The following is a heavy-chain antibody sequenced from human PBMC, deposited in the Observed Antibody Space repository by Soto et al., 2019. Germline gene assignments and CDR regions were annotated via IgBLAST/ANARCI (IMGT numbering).Heavy chain of an antibody. Sequence: QVQLQQWGAGLLKPSETLSLTCAVYGGSFSGYYWSWIRQPPGKGLEWIGEINHSGSTNYNPSLKSRVTTSVDTSKNQFSLKLSSVTAADTAVYYCAGGLAGADYYYGMDVWGQGTTVTVSS. CDR1: GGSFSGYY. D-gene: IGHD6-19*01. V-gene: IGHV4-34*01. J-gene: IGHJ6*02. CDR3: AGGLAGADYYYGMDV. CDR2: INHSGST.